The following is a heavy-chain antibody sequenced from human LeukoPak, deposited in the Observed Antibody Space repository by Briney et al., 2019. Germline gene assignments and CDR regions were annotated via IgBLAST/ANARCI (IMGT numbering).Heavy chain of an antibody. D-gene: IGHD2-2*01. V-gene: IGHV3-74*01. CDR3: ARVESGSCSSTRCRSIDY. CDR1: GFTFSNYW. Sequence: GSLRLSCAASGFTFSNYWMHWVRQTPGKGLVWVSRINTDGSTTHYADSVKGRFTISRDNAKNTLYVQMNSLRVEDTAVYYCARVESGSCSSTRCRSIDYWGQGTLVTVSS. J-gene: IGHJ4*02. CDR2: INTDGSTT.